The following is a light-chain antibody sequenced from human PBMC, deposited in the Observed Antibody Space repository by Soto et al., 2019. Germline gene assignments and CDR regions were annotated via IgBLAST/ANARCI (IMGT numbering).Light chain of an antibody. V-gene: IGLV2-14*01. CDR1: SSDVGGYHY. Sequence: QSVLTQPASVSGSPGQSITISCTGSSSDVGGYHYVSWYQQYPGKAPKLVISEVSNRPSGVSHRVSGSKSGNTASLTISGLQAEDEADYYCFSYTGTTTPLFGGGTKLTVL. J-gene: IGLJ2*01. CDR2: EVS. CDR3: FSYTGTTTPL.